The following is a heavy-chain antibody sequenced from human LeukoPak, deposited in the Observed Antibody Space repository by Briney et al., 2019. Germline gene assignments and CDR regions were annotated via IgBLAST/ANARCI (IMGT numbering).Heavy chain of an antibody. CDR3: ARVKVGATFYYYAMDV. D-gene: IGHD1-26*01. J-gene: IGHJ6*02. Sequence: SETLSLTCTVSGGSISSYYWSWIRQPPGKGLEWIGYIYYSGSTNYNPSLKSRVTISVDTSKNQFSLKLSSMTAADTAVYYCARVKVGATFYYYAMDVWGQGTTVTVSS. V-gene: IGHV4-59*12. CDR2: IYYSGST. CDR1: GGSISSYY.